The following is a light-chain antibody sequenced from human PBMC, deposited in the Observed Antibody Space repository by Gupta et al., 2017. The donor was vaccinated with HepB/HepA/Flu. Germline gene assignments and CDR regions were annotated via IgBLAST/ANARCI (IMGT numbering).Light chain of an antibody. CDR2: SIN. CDR1: SSNIGSNT. J-gene: IGLJ3*02. V-gene: IGLV1-44*01. CDR3: GEWDDSMNGMV. Sequence: QSVSTQAPSASGPPGQSVTITCSGSSSNIGSNTVNWYQQLQGTASKLLIYSINKRPSGVADRFSGSKSGNSASLAISGLQSEDEADYYCGEWDDSMNGMVFGGGTKLTVL.